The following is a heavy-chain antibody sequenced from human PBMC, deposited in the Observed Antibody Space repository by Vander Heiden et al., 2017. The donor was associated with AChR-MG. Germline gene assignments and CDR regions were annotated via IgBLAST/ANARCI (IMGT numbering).Heavy chain of an antibody. D-gene: IGHD1-1*01. V-gene: IGHV3-30*18. J-gene: IGHJ6*02. CDR3: AKDLPTGTTINYYYGMDV. Sequence: QVQLVESGGGVVQPGRSLRLSCAASGFTFRSHGMHWVRQAPGKGLEWVAVISYDGSNKDYADSVKVRFTISRDNSKNTLYLQMNSLRAEDTAVYYCAKDLPTGTTINYYYGMDVWGQGTTVTVSS. CDR2: ISYDGSNK. CDR1: GFTFRSHG.